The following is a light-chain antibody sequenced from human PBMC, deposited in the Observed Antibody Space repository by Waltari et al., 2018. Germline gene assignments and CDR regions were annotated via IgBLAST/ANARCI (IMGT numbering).Light chain of an antibody. CDR3: AVWDDSLSAVV. CDR1: NSNIANNH. Sequence: QSVLTQPPSASETPGQRITISCSGINSNIANNHVSWYQQRPGTTPKLLIYWTHQRPSGVPDRFSGSKSGASASLAICGLRSEDEADYYCAVWDDSLSAVVFGGGTKLTV. V-gene: IGLV1-47*01. CDR2: WTH. J-gene: IGLJ2*01.